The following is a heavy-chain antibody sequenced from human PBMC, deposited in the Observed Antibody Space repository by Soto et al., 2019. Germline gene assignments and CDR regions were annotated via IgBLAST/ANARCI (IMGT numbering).Heavy chain of an antibody. D-gene: IGHD5-12*01. CDR3: ARDVGSGYDFDY. CDR2: INPNSGGK. V-gene: IGHV1-2*04. J-gene: IGHJ4*02. Sequence: GASVKVPCKASGYTFTGYYMHWVRQAPGQGLEWMGWINPNSGGKNYEQKFQGWVNIIRDTSISTAYMEPSRLRSDDTAVHYCARDVGSGYDFDYWGQGTLVTVS. CDR1: GYTFTGYY.